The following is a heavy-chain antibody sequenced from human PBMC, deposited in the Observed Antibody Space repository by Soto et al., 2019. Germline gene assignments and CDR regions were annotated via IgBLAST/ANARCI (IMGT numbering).Heavy chain of an antibody. CDR3: ARDPPDYYASSGYFDFDY. V-gene: IGHV1-18*01. Sequence: ASVKFSCRASGYTFTSYGISWVRHAPGPGRVGMGWIGAYHGNTNYADSVKGRFTISRDNSKNTLYLQLNSLGAEDTAVYYCARDPPDYYASSGYFDFDYWGQGTPVTVSS. CDR1: GYTFTSYG. D-gene: IGHD3-22*01. CDR2: IGAYHGNT. J-gene: IGHJ4*02.